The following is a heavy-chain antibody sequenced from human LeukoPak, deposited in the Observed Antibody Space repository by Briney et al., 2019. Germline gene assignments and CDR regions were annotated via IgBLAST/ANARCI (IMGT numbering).Heavy chain of an antibody. CDR3: TIAVASTSAYFDY. J-gene: IGHJ4*02. CDR2: INPNSGVT. Sequence: ASVKVSRKASGYTFTGYYVHWVRQAPGQGLEWMGWINPNSGVTNFAQMFQGRVTMTRDTSISTAYMELSRLRLDDTAVYYCTIAVASTSAYFDYWGQGTLVTVSS. CDR1: GYTFTGYY. D-gene: IGHD6-19*01. V-gene: IGHV1-2*02.